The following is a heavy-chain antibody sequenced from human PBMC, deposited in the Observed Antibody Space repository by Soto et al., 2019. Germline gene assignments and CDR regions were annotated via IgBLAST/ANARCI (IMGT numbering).Heavy chain of an antibody. D-gene: IGHD2-2*01. J-gene: IGHJ4*02. V-gene: IGHV1-18*01. CDR1: GYTFITYG. Sequence: RASVKVSCKASGYTFITYGISWVRQAPGQGLEWMGWITPYNGKTNYAQKVQDRVTMTTDTSTGTAYLELRSLRSDDSAVYYCARDTSHYFDHWGQGTLVTVSS. CDR3: ARDTSHYFDH. CDR2: ITPYNGKT.